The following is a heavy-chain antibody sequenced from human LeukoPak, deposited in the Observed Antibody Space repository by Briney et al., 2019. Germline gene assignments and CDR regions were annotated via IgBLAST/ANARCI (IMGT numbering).Heavy chain of an antibody. V-gene: IGHV1-69*04. Sequence: SVKVSCKASGGTFSSYAIIWVRQAPGQGLEWMGRIIPILGIANYAQKFQGRVTITADKSTSTAYMELSSLRSEDTAVYYCARTDTEYYYDSSGYRDYWGQGTLVTVSS. CDR1: GGTFSSYA. CDR3: ARTDTEYYYDSSGYRDY. CDR2: IIPILGIA. D-gene: IGHD3-22*01. J-gene: IGHJ4*02.